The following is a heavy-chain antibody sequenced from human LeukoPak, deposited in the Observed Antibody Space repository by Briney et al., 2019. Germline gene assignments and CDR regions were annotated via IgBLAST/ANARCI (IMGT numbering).Heavy chain of an antibody. J-gene: IGHJ4*02. D-gene: IGHD3-16*02. Sequence: PSETLSLTCAVYGGSFSGYYWSWIRQPPGKGLEWIGRIYSSGSANYNPSLKARVTMSVDTSKNQLSLRLSSVTAADTAVYYCAGYGYRFLDYWGQGALVTVSS. CDR1: GGSFSGYY. CDR2: IYSSGSA. V-gene: IGHV4-59*10. CDR3: AGYGYRFLDY.